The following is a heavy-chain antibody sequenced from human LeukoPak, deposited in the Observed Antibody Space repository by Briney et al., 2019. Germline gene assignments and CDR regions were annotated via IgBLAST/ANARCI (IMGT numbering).Heavy chain of an antibody. CDR2: IKSKTHGGTT. CDR3: TTWNYDILTGYSI. V-gene: IGHV3-15*01. Sequence: GGSLRPSCAASGFSFKNVWMSWVRQAPGKGLEWVGRIKSKTHGGTTDYAAAVKGRFTIPRDDSKSTLYLQMNSLKTEDTALYYCTTWNYDILTGYSIWGQGTLVTVSS. CDR1: GFSFKNVW. J-gene: IGHJ4*02. D-gene: IGHD3-9*01.